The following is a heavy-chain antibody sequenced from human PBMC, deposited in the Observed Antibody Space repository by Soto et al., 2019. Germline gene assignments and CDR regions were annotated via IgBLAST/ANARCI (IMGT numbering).Heavy chain of an antibody. CDR1: GYSFTSYW. V-gene: IGHV5-51*01. J-gene: IGHJ4*02. CDR2: IYPGDSDT. CDR3: ARLPLIAVAGTGYYFDN. Sequence: GESLKISCKGSGYSFTSYWIGWVRQMPGKGLEWMGIIYPGDSDTRYSPSFQGQVTISADKSISTAYLQWSSLKASDTAMYYCARLPLIAVAGTGYYFDNWGQGTLVTVSS. D-gene: IGHD6-19*01.